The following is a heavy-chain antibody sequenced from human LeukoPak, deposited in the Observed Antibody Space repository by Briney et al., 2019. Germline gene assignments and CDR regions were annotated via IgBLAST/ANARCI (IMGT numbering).Heavy chain of an antibody. J-gene: IGHJ4*02. CDR3: ARERQGIAAALYY. V-gene: IGHV1-69*01. CDR2: IIPIFGTA. CDR1: GGTFSSYA. D-gene: IGHD6-13*01. Sequence: ASVKVSCKASGGTFSSYAISWVRQAPGQGLEWMGGIIPIFGTANYAQKFQGRVTITADESTSTAYMELSSLRSEDTAVYYCARERQGIAAALYYWGQGTLATVSS.